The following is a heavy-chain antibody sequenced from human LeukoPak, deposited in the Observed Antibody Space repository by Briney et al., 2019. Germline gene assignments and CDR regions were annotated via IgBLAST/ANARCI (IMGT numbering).Heavy chain of an antibody. CDR2: ISYDGSNK. D-gene: IGHD3-3*01. V-gene: IGHV3-30*04. CDR1: GFTFSSYA. J-gene: IGHJ4*02. CDR3: ARDSGSLRITIFGVVIEFVDY. Sequence: GGSLRLSCAASGFTFSSYAMHWVRQAPGKGLEWVAVISYDGSNKYYADSVKGRFTISRDNSKNTLYLQMNSLRAEDTAVYYCARDSGSLRITIFGVVIEFVDYWGQGTLVTVSS.